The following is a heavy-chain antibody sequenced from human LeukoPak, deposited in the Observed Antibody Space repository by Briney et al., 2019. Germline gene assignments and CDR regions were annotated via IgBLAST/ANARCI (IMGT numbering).Heavy chain of an antibody. D-gene: IGHD3-22*01. CDR1: GFTFSSYW. CDR2: IKPDGSDE. V-gene: IGHV3-7*02. CDR3: AKGIDSSGYWADY. J-gene: IGHJ4*02. Sequence: GGSLRLSCAASGFTFSSYWMNWVRQAPGKGLEWVANIKPDGSDEYYVDSVKGRFTISRDNAENSLYLQMNSLRAEDTAVYYCAKGIDSSGYWADYWGQGTLVTVSS.